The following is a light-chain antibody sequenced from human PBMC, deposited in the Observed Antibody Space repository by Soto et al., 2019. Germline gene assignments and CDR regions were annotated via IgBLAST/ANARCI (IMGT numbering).Light chain of an antibody. J-gene: IGKJ5*01. CDR3: QQYNTWPPIT. CDR2: GAS. Sequence: ILITKSPATLSVSTGERVTLPCRASQSVRSNLAWYQQKPGQSPRLIIYGASTRANGLPARFSGSGAGTDFPLTISSLQSEDFAVYYCQQYNTWPPITFGQGTRLEI. CDR1: QSVRSN. V-gene: IGKV3-15*01.